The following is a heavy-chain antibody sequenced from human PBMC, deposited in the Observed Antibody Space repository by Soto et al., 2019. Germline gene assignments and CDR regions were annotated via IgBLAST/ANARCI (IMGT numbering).Heavy chain of an antibody. CDR3: APDLKYSSGWYRGYYYYGMDV. D-gene: IGHD6-19*01. J-gene: IGHJ6*02. Sequence: ASVKVSCKVSRYTLTELSMHWVRQAPGKGXEWMGGFDPEDGETIYAQKFQGRVTMTEDTSTDTAYMELSSLRSEDTAVYYCAPDLKYSSGWYRGYYYYGMDVWGQGTTVTVSS. V-gene: IGHV1-24*01. CDR2: FDPEDGET. CDR1: RYTLTELS.